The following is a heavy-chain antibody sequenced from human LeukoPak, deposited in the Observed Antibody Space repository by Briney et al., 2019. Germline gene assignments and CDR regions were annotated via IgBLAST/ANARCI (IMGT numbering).Heavy chain of an antibody. CDR3: AKESGTSRPLDF. CDR1: GYTFSNYG. V-gene: IGHV3-23*01. J-gene: IGHJ4*02. Sequence: TGGSLRLSCVASGYTFSNYGMTWVRQAPGKGLEWVSAVSASGGNTFYVDSARGRFTVSRDNSKNTLYLQMNSLRADDTAVYYCAKESGTSRPLDFWGQGTLVTVSS. D-gene: IGHD1-1*01. CDR2: VSASGGNT.